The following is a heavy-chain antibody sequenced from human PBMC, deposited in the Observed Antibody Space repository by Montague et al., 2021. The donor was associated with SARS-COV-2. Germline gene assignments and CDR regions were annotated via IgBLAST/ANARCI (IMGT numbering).Heavy chain of an antibody. D-gene: IGHD3-9*01. J-gene: IGHJ4*02. V-gene: IGHV4-39*07. Sequence: SETLSLTCTVSGDSISSGGYFWGWIRQPPGKGLEWIASIHIGGTSYLNPSLKSRVTISIDSSKNQFSLNVTSVTAADTAVYFCARGRDWYFDYWGQGTLVTVSS. CDR2: IHIGGTS. CDR3: ARGRDWYFDY. CDR1: GDSISSGGYF.